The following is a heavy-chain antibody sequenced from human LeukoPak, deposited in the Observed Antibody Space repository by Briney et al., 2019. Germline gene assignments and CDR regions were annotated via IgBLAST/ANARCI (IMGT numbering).Heavy chain of an antibody. J-gene: IGHJ4*02. CDR3: AAESGEGTTPLSY. V-gene: IGHV3-74*01. Sequence: GGSLRLSCAASGFTFSSYWMHWVRQAPGKGLVWVSRINTDGSSTSYADSVKGRFTISRDNAKNTLYLQMNSLRAEDTAVYYCAAESGEGTTPLSYWGQGTLVTVSS. CDR2: INTDGSST. CDR1: GFTFSSYW. D-gene: IGHD1-14*01.